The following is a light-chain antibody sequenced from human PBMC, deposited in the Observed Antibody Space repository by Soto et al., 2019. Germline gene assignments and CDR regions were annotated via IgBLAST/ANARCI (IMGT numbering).Light chain of an antibody. CDR1: SSDVGGYNS. CDR2: DVS. J-gene: IGLJ1*01. CDR3: SSYTSSSSYV. V-gene: IGLV2-14*01. Sequence: QSVLTQPASVSGSPGQSITISCTGTSSDVGGYNSVSWYQQYPGKAPKLMIHDVSNRPSGVSNRFSGSKSGNMASLTISGLQAEDEADYYCSSYTSSSSYVFGSGTKLTVL.